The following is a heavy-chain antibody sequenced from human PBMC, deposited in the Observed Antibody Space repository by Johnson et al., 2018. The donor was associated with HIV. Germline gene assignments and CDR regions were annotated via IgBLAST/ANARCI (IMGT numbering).Heavy chain of an antibody. CDR1: GFTFDDYA. CDR3: AKDLQSGATTHAFDI. CDR2: ISWNSGSI. V-gene: IGHV3-9*01. D-gene: IGHD5-12*01. Sequence: VQLVESGGGLVQPGRSLRLSCAASGFTFDDYAMHWVRQAPGKGLEWVSGISWNSGSIGYADSVKGRFTISRDNVKNSLYLQMNSRRAEDTALYYCAKDLQSGATTHAFDIWGQGTMVTVSS. J-gene: IGHJ3*02.